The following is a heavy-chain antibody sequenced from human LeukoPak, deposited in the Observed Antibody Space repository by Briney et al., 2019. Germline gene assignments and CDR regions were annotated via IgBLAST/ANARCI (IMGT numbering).Heavy chain of an antibody. CDR2: IHYSGNT. Sequence: PSETLSLTCTVSGGSISSSSDFWGWIRQPPGKGLEWIGNIHYSGNTYYNPSLMSRVTMSVDTSKDQFSLKLSSVTAADTAVYYCASFRVGGPFCSSTSCYSAFDIWGQGATVTVSS. V-gene: IGHV4-39*01. CDR3: ASFRVGGPFCSSTSCYSAFDI. J-gene: IGHJ3*02. CDR1: GGSISSSSDF. D-gene: IGHD2-2*01.